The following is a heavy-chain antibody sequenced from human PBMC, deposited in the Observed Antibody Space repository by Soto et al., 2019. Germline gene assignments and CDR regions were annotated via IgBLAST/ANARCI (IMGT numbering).Heavy chain of an antibody. CDR3: ARQRVLSTNMFITSFDP. CDR1: GGSINSSDHF. Sequence: SETLSLTCILSGGSINSSDHFWGWIRQTPGKGLEWIGSVYYTETTYYNPSLKSPVTISVETSRNTFSLKMNSVTAADTGIYYCARQRVLSTNMFITSFDPWGQGTLVTVSS. V-gene: IGHV4-39*01. CDR2: VYYTETT. D-gene: IGHD3-10*02. J-gene: IGHJ5*02.